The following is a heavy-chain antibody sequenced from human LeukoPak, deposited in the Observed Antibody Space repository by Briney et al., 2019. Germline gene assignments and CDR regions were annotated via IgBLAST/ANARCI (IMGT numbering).Heavy chain of an antibody. CDR1: GYTFTSYG. Sequence: ASVKVSCKASGYTFTSYGINWVRQATGQGLEWMGWMNPNSGNTGYAQKFQGRVTITRNTSISTAYMELSSLRSEDTAVYYCARGRYSYGYIIDYWGQGTLVTVSS. J-gene: IGHJ4*02. CDR3: ARGRYSYGYIIDY. D-gene: IGHD5-18*01. V-gene: IGHV1-8*03. CDR2: MNPNSGNT.